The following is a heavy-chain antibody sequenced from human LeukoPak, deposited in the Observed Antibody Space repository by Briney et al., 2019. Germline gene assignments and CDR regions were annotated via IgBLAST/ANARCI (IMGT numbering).Heavy chain of an antibody. J-gene: IGHJ3*02. Sequence: PSETLSLTCTVSAGSISDYYWSWIRQPPGKGLECIGYIYYSGSTYYNPSLRSRVTISVDTSKNQFSLKLNSVTAADTAVYYCARPGRGGAFDIWGQGTLVTVSS. CDR3: ARPGRGGAFDI. CDR2: IYYSGST. V-gene: IGHV4-59*01. CDR1: AGSISDYY. D-gene: IGHD1-1*01.